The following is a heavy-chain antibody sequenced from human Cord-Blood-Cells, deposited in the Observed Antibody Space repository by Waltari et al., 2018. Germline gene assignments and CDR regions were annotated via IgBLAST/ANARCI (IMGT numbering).Heavy chain of an antibody. J-gene: IGHJ2*01. V-gene: IGHV1-69*01. CDR1: GGTFSSYA. CDR3: ARSRYSSSSGWYFDL. Sequence: QVQLVQSGAEVKKPGSSVKVSCKASGGTFSSYAISWVRQAPGQGLGWLGGIIPIFGTANYAQKFQGRVTITADESTGTAYMELSSLRSEDTAVYYCARSRYSSSSGWYFDLWGRGTLVTVSS. CDR2: IIPIFGTA. D-gene: IGHD6-6*01.